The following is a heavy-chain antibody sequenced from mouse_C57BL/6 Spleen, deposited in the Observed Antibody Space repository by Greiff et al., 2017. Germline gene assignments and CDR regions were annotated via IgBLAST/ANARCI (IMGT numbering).Heavy chain of an antibody. V-gene: IGHV1-54*01. CDR3: AREVYYGSSSRYFDY. J-gene: IGHJ2*01. D-gene: IGHD1-1*01. CDR2: INPGSGGT. CDR1: GYAFTNYL. Sequence: QVQLQQSGAELVRPGTSVKVSCKASGYAFTNYLIEWVKQRPGQGLEWIGVINPGSGGTNYNEKFKGKATLTADKSSSTAYMQLSSLTSEDSAVYFGAREVYYGSSSRYFDYWGQGTTLTVSS.